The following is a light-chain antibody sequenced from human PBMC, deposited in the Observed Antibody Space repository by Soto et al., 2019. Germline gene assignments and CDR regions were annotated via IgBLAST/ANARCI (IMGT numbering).Light chain of an antibody. CDR1: QSLVFRDGNTF. CDR2: KVS. J-gene: IGKJ4*01. V-gene: IGKV2-30*01. CDR3: MQGTHWPLT. Sequence: DVVMPQSPVSLTVTLGQPASLSCRSSQSLVFRDGNTFLNWFQQRQGQSPRRXIYKVSNRASGVPDRFSGSGSGTDFTRKISRVEADDVAVYDCMQGTHWPLTFGGGTKVDIK.